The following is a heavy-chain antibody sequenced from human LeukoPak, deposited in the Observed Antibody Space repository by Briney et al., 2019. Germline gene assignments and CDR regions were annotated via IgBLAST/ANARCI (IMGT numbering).Heavy chain of an antibody. D-gene: IGHD3-9*01. CDR2: IYYSGST. V-gene: IGHV4-39*07. J-gene: IGHJ5*02. CDR3: ARGITIRAANWFDP. Sequence: SETQSLTCTVSGGSISSSSYYWGWIRQPPGKGLEWIGSIYYSGSTYYNPSPKSRVTISVDTSKNQFSLKLSSVTAADTAVYYCARGITIRAANWFDPWGQGTLVTVSS. CDR1: GGSISSSSYY.